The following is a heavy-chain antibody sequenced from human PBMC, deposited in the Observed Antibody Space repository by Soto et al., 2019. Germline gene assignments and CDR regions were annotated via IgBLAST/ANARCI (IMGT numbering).Heavy chain of an antibody. CDR2: ISSSSSTI. CDR3: ARVYQHGDYAWWFDP. CDR1: GFTFSNYG. V-gene: IGHV3-48*04. Sequence: GGSLRLSCEASGFTFSNYGINWVRQAPGKGLKWVSHISSSSSTIYYAESVKGRFSISRDNAKNSLYLQMNSLRAEDTAVYYCARVYQHGDYAWWFDPWGQGTLVTVSS. D-gene: IGHD4-17*01. J-gene: IGHJ5*02.